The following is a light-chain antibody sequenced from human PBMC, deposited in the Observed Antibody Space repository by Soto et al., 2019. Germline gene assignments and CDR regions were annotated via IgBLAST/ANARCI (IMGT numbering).Light chain of an antibody. J-gene: IGKJ2*01. CDR3: QQYGSSFPYT. CDR2: GAS. Sequence: EILMTHSLATLSDAPEEIASLSCRASQNVRSNLAWYQQKPGQAPRLLIYGASTRATGIPARFSGRGSGTDFTLTISRLEPEDFAVYYCQQYGSSFPYTFGQGTKVDIK. CDR1: QNVRSN. V-gene: IGKV3-15*01.